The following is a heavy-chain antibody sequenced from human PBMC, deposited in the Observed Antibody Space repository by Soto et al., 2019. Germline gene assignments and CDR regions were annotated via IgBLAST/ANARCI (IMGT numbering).Heavy chain of an antibody. D-gene: IGHD2-2*01. Sequence: QVHLVESGGGLVKPGGSLRLSCAASGFTFSHYQMSWIRQAPGKGLEWVSYIGSSGLSVYYEDSVKGRFTISRDNANNSLYLEMNSLRAEDSAVYYCARDLRQLLSHNYYYYYLDVWGKGTTVSVSS. J-gene: IGHJ6*03. CDR2: IGSSGLSV. CDR1: GFTFSHYQ. CDR3: ARDLRQLLSHNYYYYYLDV. V-gene: IGHV3-11*01.